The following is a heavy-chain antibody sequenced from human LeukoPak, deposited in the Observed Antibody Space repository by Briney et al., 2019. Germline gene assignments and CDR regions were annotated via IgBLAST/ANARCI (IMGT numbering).Heavy chain of an antibody. D-gene: IGHD5-24*01. CDR3: ARATSGSRDGYNWRFDY. J-gene: IGHJ4*02. Sequence: SVKVSCKASGGTFSSYAISWVRQAPGQGLEWMGGIIPIFGTANYAQKFQGRVTITADKSTSTAYMELSSLRAEDTAVYYCARATSGSRDGYNWRFDYWGQGTLVTVSS. V-gene: IGHV1-69*06. CDR2: IIPIFGTA. CDR1: GGTFSSYA.